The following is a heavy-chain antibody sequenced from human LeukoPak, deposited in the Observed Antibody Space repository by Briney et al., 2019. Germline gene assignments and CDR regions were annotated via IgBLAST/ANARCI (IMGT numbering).Heavy chain of an antibody. D-gene: IGHD2-2*01. CDR1: GFTFSSYA. CDR3: AKDVVVPAAGDYYYYGMDV. CDR2: ISGSGGST. V-gene: IGHV3-23*01. J-gene: IGHJ6*02. Sequence: PGGSLRLSCAASGFTFSSYAMGWVRQAPGKGLEWVSAISGSGGSTYYADSVKGRFTISRDNSKNTLYLQMNSLRAEDTAVYYCAKDVVVPAAGDYYYYGMDVWDQGTTVTVSS.